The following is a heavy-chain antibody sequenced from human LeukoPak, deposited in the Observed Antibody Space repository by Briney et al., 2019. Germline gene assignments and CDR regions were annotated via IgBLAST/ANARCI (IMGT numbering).Heavy chain of an antibody. CDR1: GGTFTSYA. Sequence: SVKVSCKAAGGTFTSYAISWVRQAPGQGLEWMGGIIPIFGTANYAQKFQGRVTITTDESTSTAYMELSSLRSEDTAVYYCAREVAVAGHFDYWGQGTLVTVSS. V-gene: IGHV1-69*05. CDR2: IIPIFGTA. J-gene: IGHJ4*02. D-gene: IGHD6-19*01. CDR3: AREVAVAGHFDY.